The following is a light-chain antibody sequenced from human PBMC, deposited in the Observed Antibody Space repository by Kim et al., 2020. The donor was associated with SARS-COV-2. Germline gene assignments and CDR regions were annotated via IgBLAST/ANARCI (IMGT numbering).Light chain of an antibody. Sequence: GKTVTISCTRSSGSSASNYVQWYQQRPGSAPNTVIYEDSQRPSGVPDRFSGSIDSSSNSASLTISGLKTEDEADYYCQSYDNTNQVFGGGTQLTVL. CDR3: QSYDNTNQV. J-gene: IGLJ2*01. V-gene: IGLV6-57*03. CDR2: EDS. CDR1: SGSSASNY.